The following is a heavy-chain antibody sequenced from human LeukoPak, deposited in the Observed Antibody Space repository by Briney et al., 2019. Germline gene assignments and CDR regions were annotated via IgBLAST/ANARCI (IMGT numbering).Heavy chain of an antibody. Sequence: SETLSLTCTVSGGSISSGGYYWSWIRQHPGTGLEWIGYIYYSGSTYYNPSLKSRVTTSVDTSKNQFSLKLTSVTAADTAVYFCARAGGFFSPSGYWGQGTLVTVSS. J-gene: IGHJ4*02. D-gene: IGHD1-1*01. CDR3: ARAGGFFSPSGY. CDR1: GGSISSGGYY. CDR2: IYYSGST. V-gene: IGHV4-31*03.